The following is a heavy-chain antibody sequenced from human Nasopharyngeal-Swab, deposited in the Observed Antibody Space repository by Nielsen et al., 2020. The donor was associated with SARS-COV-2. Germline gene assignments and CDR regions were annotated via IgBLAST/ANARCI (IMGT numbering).Heavy chain of an antibody. V-gene: IGHV4-61*02. CDR2: IYTSGST. D-gene: IGHD6-6*01. CDR3: ARDPVEYSSSSWIYYYYGMDV. Sequence: SETLSLTCTVSGGSISSGSYYWSWIRQPAGKGLEWIGRIYTSGSTNYNPSLKSRVTISVDTSKNQFSLKLSSVTAADTAVYYCARDPVEYSSSSWIYYYYGMDVWGQETTVTVSS. CDR1: GGSISSGSYY. J-gene: IGHJ6*02.